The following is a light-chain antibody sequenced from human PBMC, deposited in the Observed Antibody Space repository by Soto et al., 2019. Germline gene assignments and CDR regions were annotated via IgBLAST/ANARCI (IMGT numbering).Light chain of an antibody. Sequence: QSVLTQPPSVSEAPGQRVTISCTGSSSNIGAGYDVHWYQQLPGTAPKLLIYGNSNRPSGVPDRFSGSKSGTSASLAITGLQAEDEADYYCQSYDSSLSGPNVFGTGTKVTVL. CDR1: SSNIGAGYD. J-gene: IGLJ1*01. CDR2: GNS. V-gene: IGLV1-40*01. CDR3: QSYDSSLSGPNV.